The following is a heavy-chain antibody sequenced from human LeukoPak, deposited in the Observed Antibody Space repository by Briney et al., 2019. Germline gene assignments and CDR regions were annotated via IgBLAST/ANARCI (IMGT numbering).Heavy chain of an antibody. V-gene: IGHV5-51*01. J-gene: IGHJ6*02. CDR2: IYPGDSDT. CDR3: ARLRWPVYYYYGMDV. CDR1: GYSFTSYW. Sequence: GESLKISCKGSGYSFTSYWIGWVRQMPGKGLEWMGIIYPGDSDTRYSPSFQGRVTISADKSISTAYLQWSSLKASDTAMYYCARLRWPVYYYYGMDVWGQGTTVTVSS. D-gene: IGHD4-23*01.